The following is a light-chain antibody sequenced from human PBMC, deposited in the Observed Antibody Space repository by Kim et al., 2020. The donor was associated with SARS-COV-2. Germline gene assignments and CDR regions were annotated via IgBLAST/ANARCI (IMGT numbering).Light chain of an antibody. J-gene: IGLJ1*01. CDR3: QSYDSGLSGSV. V-gene: IGLV1-40*01. CDR2: ANT. Sequence: QSVLTQPPSVSGAPGQRVTISCTGSSSNIGAGYEVHWYQQLPGTAPKLVIYANTNRPSGIPDRFSGSKSGTSASLAITGLLAADEADYYCQSYDSGLSGSVFGTGTKVTVL. CDR1: SSNIGAGYE.